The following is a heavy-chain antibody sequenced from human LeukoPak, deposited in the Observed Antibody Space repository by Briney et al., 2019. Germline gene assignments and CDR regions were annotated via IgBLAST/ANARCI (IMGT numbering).Heavy chain of an antibody. Sequence: GESLKISCKGSGYSFTSYWIGWVRQMPGKGPEWIGIIFPGDSDSRYSPSLQGQVTLSADKSITTAYLQWSSLKASDTAMYYCARLTSGSPSPVFDYWGQGTLVTVSS. D-gene: IGHD1-26*01. J-gene: IGHJ4*02. CDR3: ARLTSGSPSPVFDY. CDR2: IFPGDSDS. CDR1: GYSFTSYW. V-gene: IGHV5-51*01.